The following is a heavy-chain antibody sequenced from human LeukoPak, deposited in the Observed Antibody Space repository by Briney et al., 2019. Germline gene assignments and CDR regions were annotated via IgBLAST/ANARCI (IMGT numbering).Heavy chain of an antibody. Sequence: ASVKVSCKATGYTFTGYGINWVRQAPGQGLEWMGWISAYDSNTNYAQNFQGRVTMTTDTSTSTAYMELRSLRSDDTAVYYCARVGTLWVWGSYRSQEYYYMDVWGKGTTVTVSS. J-gene: IGHJ6*03. V-gene: IGHV1-18*01. CDR2: ISAYDSNT. D-gene: IGHD3-16*02. CDR3: ARVGTLWVWGSYRSQEYYYMDV. CDR1: GYTFTGYG.